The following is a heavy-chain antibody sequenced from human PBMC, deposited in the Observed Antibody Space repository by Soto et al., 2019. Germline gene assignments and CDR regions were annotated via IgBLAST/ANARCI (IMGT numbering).Heavy chain of an antibody. Sequence: SETLSLSCAVSGGSVSSYYWSWIRQPAGKGLEWIGRIYTSGSTNYNPSLKSRVTMSVDTSKNQFSLKLRSVTAADTAVYYCESTVAGRYDYWGQGTLVTVSS. D-gene: IGHD4-17*01. CDR3: ESTVAGRYDY. CDR2: IYTSGST. J-gene: IGHJ4*02. V-gene: IGHV4-4*07. CDR1: GGSVSSYY.